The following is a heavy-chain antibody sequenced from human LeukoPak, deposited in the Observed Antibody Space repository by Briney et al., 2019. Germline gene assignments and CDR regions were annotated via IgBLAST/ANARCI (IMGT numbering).Heavy chain of an antibody. CDR2: IVVGSGNT. CDR1: GFTFTSSA. CDR3: AADGDQLAAFDI. J-gene: IGHJ3*02. Sequence: ASVKVSCKASGFTFTSSAVQWVRQARGQRLEWIGWIVVGSGNTNHAQKFQERVTITRDMSTSTAYMELSSLRSEDTAVYYCAADGDQLAAFDIWGQGTMVTVSS. D-gene: IGHD2-21*02. V-gene: IGHV1-58*01.